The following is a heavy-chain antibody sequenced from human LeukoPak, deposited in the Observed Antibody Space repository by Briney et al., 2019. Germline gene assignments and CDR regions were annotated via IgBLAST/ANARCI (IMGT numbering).Heavy chain of an antibody. CDR2: MNPNSGNT. V-gene: IGHV1-8*01. D-gene: IGHD3-3*01. CDR1: GYTFTSYD. CDR3: ARGGYDSWSGYHYYYYMDV. J-gene: IGHJ6*03. Sequence: GASVKVSCKASGYTFTSYDINWVRQATGQGLEWMGWMNPNSGNTGYAQKFQGRVTMTRNTSISTAYMELSSLRSEDTAVYYCARGGYDSWSGYHYYYYMDVWGKGTTVTVSS.